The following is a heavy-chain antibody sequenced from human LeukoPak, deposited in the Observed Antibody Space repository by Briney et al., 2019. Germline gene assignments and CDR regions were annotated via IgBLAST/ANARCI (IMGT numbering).Heavy chain of an antibody. CDR2: IYYSGST. D-gene: IGHD3-10*01. V-gene: IGHV4-59*01. J-gene: IGHJ2*01. Sequence: KPSETLSLTCTVSGGSISSYYWSWIRQPPGKGLEWLASIYYSGSTNYNPSLKSRVTISVDTSKNQFSLKLSSVTDADTAVYYCARGGDGSGMGLMGYFDLWGRGTLVTVSS. CDR1: GGSISSYY. CDR3: ARGGDGSGMGLMGYFDL.